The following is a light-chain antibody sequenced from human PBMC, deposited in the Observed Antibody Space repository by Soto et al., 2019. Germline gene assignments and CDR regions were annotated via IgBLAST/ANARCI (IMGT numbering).Light chain of an antibody. J-gene: IGLJ1*01. Sequence: QSVLTQPPSASGSPGQSVTISCTGTSSNVGGYNYVSWYQQHPGKAPKLMISEVSKRPSGVPDRFSGSKSGNTASLTVSGLQAEDEADYYCTSYAGTHYVFGTGTKVTVL. V-gene: IGLV2-8*01. CDR2: EVS. CDR1: SSNVGGYNY. CDR3: TSYAGTHYV.